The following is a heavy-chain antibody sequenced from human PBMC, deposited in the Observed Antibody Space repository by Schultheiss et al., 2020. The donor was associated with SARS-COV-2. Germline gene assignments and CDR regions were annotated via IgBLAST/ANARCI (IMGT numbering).Heavy chain of an antibody. CDR2: ISYDGSNK. V-gene: IGHV3-30*03. CDR1: GFTFSRYR. D-gene: IGHD3-22*01. Sequence: GGSLRLSCAASGFTFSRYRMNWVRQAPGKGLEWVAVISYDGSNKYYADSVKGRFTISRDNSKNTLYLQMNSLRAEDTAVYYCAREDVYYDSSGYYLRGWFDPWGQGTLVTVSS. CDR3: AREDVYYDSSGYYLRGWFDP. J-gene: IGHJ5*02.